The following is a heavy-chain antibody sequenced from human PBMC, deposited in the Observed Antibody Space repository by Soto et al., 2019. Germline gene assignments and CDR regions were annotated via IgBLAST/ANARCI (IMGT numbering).Heavy chain of an antibody. Sequence: QVQLVQSGAEVKKPGASVQVSCRASGYTFTNFGVTWVRRAPGQGLEWMGWISAYTDTTNYAQKFQGRVTMTIDTSTSTAYMDLRSLTSDDTAVYYCARVIPGVEAWFDPWGQGTLVTVSS. D-gene: IGHD2-2*01. J-gene: IGHJ5*02. CDR1: GYTFTNFG. CDR2: ISAYTDTT. CDR3: ARVIPGVEAWFDP. V-gene: IGHV1-18*01.